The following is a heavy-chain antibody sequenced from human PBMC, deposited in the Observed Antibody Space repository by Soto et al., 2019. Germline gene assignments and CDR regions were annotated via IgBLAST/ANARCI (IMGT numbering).Heavy chain of an antibody. CDR3: ARLGVENYYYYGMDV. CDR1: GGSISSSSYY. V-gene: IGHV4-39*01. Sequence: SETLSLTCTVSGGSISSSSYYWGWIRQPPGKGLEWIGSIYYSGSTYYDPSLKSRVTISVDTSKNQFSLKLSSVTAADTAVYYCARLGVENYYYYGMDVWGQGTTVTVSS. J-gene: IGHJ6*02. D-gene: IGHD3-16*01. CDR2: IYYSGST.